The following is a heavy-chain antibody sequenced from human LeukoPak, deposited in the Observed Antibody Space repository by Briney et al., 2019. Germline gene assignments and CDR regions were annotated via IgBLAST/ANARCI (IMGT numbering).Heavy chain of an antibody. D-gene: IGHD5-18*01. CDR3: ARDGHSYGYDLDY. J-gene: IGHJ4*02. V-gene: IGHV3-11*06. CDR2: ISSSSSYT. Sequence: GGSLRLSCAASGFTFSDYYMSWIRQAPGKGLEWVSYISSSSSYTNYADSVNGRFTISRDNAKNSLYLQMNSLRAEDTAVYYCARDGHSYGYDLDYWGQGTLVTVSS. CDR1: GFTFSDYY.